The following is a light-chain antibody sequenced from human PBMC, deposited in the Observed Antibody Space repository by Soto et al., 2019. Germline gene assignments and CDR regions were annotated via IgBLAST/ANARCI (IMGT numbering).Light chain of an antibody. V-gene: IGLV2-14*01. CDR1: SSDVGGYNF. CDR2: EVS. Sequence: QSVLTQPASVSGSPGQSITISCTGTSSDVGGYNFVSWYQQHPGKAPKLMIYEVSNRPSGVSNRFSGSKSGNTASLNISGLQAEDEADYYCSSYTDSSTLFGGGTKVTVL. J-gene: IGLJ3*02. CDR3: SSYTDSSTL.